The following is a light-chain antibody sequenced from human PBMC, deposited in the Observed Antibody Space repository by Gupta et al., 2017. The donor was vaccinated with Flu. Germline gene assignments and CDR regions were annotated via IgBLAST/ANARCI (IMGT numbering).Light chain of an antibody. J-gene: IGKJ1*01. CDR2: SAS. CDR1: QRINTY. Sequence: QMTQSPSYLSAPVGDGVTLTCRASQRINTYLNWFQQKPGKPPKLLIYSASSFQSGVPSRFSGSGSGTDFTLKISSMKAEDVATYYCRQSLQTPRTFGQGTKVEIK. CDR3: RQSLQTPRT. V-gene: IGKV1-39*01.